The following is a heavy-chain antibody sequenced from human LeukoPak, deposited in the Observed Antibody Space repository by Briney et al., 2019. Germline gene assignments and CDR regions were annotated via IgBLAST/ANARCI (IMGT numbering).Heavy chain of an antibody. D-gene: IGHD6-19*01. J-gene: IGHJ3*02. CDR1: GYTFTSYG. Sequence: GASVKVSCKASGYTFTSYGISWVRQAPGQGLEWMGWINPNSGGTNYAQKFQGRVTMTRDTSISTAYMELSRLRSDDTAVYYCARDFVIAVAGRDAFDIWGQGTMVTVSS. CDR2: INPNSGGT. CDR3: ARDFVIAVAGRDAFDI. V-gene: IGHV1-2*02.